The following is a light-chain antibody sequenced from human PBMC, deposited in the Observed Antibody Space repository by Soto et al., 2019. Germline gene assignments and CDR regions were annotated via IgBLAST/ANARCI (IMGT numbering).Light chain of an antibody. V-gene: IGKV3-11*01. CDR3: QQRSSWPPPT. CDR1: ESVGNY. J-gene: IGKJ4*01. CDR2: DAS. Sequence: EIVMTHSPATLSVSPGDRGTLSCRASESVGNYLAWYQEKPGQAPRLLIYDASNRATGIPPRFSGSGSGTDFTLTIISLEPEDFAVYYCQQRSSWPPPTFGGGTKVDIK.